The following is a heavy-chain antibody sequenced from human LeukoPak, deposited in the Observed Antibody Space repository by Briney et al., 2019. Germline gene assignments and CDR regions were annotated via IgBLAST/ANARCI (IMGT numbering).Heavy chain of an antibody. Sequence: ASVKDSCKASGYTFTSYDIKWVRQATGQGLEWMGWMNPNSGNTGYAQKFQGRVTMTRNTSISTAYMELSSLRSEDTAVYYCARGPVELVRGDWFDPWGQGTLVTVSS. CDR1: GYTFTSYD. V-gene: IGHV1-8*01. CDR2: MNPNSGNT. J-gene: IGHJ5*02. CDR3: ARGPVELVRGDWFDP. D-gene: IGHD6-13*01.